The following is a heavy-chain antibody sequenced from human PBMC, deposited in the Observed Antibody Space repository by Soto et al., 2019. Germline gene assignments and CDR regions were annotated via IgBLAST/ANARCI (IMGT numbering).Heavy chain of an antibody. CDR2: ISGSGGST. CDR3: GNGDDSSKGY. D-gene: IGHD3-22*01. CDR1: GFTFRSYS. J-gene: IGHJ4*02. V-gene: IGHV3-23*01. Sequence: GGSLRLSLAASGFTFRSYSMRWVRQAPGKGLEWVSAISGSGGSTDYADSVKGRFTISRDNSKKTLYLQMNSLRAEDTAVYYCGNGDDSSKGYWGQGTLVTVSS.